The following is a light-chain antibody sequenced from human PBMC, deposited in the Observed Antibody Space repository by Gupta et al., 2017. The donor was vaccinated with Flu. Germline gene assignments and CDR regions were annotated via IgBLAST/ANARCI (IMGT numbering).Light chain of an antibody. Sequence: ETEMTQSPATLSASPGERATLSCRASQNIGSNLAWYQQTPGQAPRLLIYSASMRAPTTPSRFSGSGSGTEFSLTISSLQSEDFGVYFCEQQNDWLRTFGQASKMEIK. V-gene: IGKV3-15*01. J-gene: IGKJ2*01. CDR2: SAS. CDR1: QNIGSN. CDR3: EQQNDWLRT.